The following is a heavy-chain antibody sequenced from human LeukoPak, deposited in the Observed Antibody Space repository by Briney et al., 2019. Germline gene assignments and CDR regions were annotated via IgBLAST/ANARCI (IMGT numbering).Heavy chain of an antibody. CDR1: GFTFSTYA. CDR3: AKDISSGTALDYYYYGMDV. CDR2: ISWNSGSI. D-gene: IGHD6-13*01. V-gene: IGHV3-9*01. Sequence: GGSLRLSCSASGFTFSTYAMHWVRQPPGKGLEWVSGISWNSGSIGYADSVKGRFTISRDNAKNSLYLQMNSLRAEDTALYYCAKDISSGTALDYYYYGMDVWGQGTTVTVSS. J-gene: IGHJ6*02.